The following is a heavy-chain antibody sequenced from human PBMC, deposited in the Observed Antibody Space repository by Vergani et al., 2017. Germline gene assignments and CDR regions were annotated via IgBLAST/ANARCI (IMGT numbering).Heavy chain of an antibody. D-gene: IGHD2-21*01. CDR3: ARAPYCGGDCYDPNWFDP. CDR1: GYTFTGYY. J-gene: IGHJ5*02. V-gene: IGHV1-2*02. Sequence: QVQLVQSGAEVKKPGASVKVSCKASGYTFTGYYMHWVRQAPGQGLEWMGWINPNSGDTNYAQRFQGRVTMTRDTSISTAYMELSRLRSDDTAVYYCARAPYCGGDCYDPNWFDPWGQGTLVTVSS. CDR2: INPNSGDT.